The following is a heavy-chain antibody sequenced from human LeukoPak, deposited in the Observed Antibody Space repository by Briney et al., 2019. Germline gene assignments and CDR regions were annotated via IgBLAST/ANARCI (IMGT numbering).Heavy chain of an antibody. CDR3: ARDANGIAAAGPWGGMDV. CDR1: GYTFTGYY. CDR2: INPNSGGT. J-gene: IGHJ6*02. Sequence: ASVKVSCKASGYTFTGYYMHWVRQAPGQGLEWMGWINPNSGGTNYAQKFQGWVTMTRDTSISTAYMELSRLRSDDTAAYYCARDANGIAAAGPWGGMDVWGQGTTVTVSS. D-gene: IGHD6-13*01. V-gene: IGHV1-2*04.